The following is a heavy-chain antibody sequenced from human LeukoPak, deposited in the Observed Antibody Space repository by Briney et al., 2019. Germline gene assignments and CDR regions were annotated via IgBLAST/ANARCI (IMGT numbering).Heavy chain of an antibody. CDR2: IKKDGTEK. Sequence: GGSLRLSCAASGFTFSSYYMSWVRQAPGRGLEWVASIKKDGTEKYYVDSVKGRFTISRDSAENSLYLQMDSLRAEDTAVYYCARDRSGTYLGDAFDVWXXGTXVTVSS. J-gene: IGHJ3*01. CDR1: GFTFSSYY. D-gene: IGHD1-26*01. CDR3: ARDRSGTYLGDAFDV. V-gene: IGHV3-7*01.